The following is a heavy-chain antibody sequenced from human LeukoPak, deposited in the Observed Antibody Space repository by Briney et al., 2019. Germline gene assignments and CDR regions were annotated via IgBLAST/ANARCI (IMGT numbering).Heavy chain of an antibody. CDR3: ARSFYDSSGYYLINFPDYYYMDV. V-gene: IGHV1-18*01. D-gene: IGHD3-22*01. J-gene: IGHJ6*03. Sequence: ASVKVSCKASGYTFTSYAMNWVRQAPGQGLEWMGWISAYNGNTNYAQKLQGRVTMTTDTSTSTAYMELRSLRSDDTAVYYCARSFYDSSGYYLINFPDYYYMDVWGKGTTVTISS. CDR2: ISAYNGNT. CDR1: GYTFTSYA.